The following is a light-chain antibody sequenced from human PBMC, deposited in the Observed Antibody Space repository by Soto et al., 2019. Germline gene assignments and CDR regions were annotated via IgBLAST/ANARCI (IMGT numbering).Light chain of an antibody. CDR2: DVS. J-gene: IGLJ2*01. Sequence: QSALTQPASVSGSPGQSITISCTGTSSDVGGYNYVSWYQQHPGKAPKLMIYDVSNRPSGVSNRFSGSKSGNTASLTISGLQAEDEADHYYSSYTSSSTVVFGGGTKLTVL. CDR3: SSYTSSSTVV. CDR1: SSDVGGYNY. V-gene: IGLV2-14*01.